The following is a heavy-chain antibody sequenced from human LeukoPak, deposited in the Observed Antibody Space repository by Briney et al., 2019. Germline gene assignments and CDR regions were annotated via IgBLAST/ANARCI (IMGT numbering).Heavy chain of an antibody. J-gene: IGHJ4*02. D-gene: IGHD1-1*01. CDR3: KSGGAAPGSFDY. V-gene: IGHV3-7*01. CDR2: IKYDGNEE. CDR1: GFTFSSYW. Sequence: PGGSLRLSCAASGFTFSSYWMSWMRQAPGKGLEWVANIKYDGNEEYYVDSVKGRFTISRDNAKNSLYLQLNSLRVEATAVYYCKSGGAAPGSFDYWGQGTLVTVSS.